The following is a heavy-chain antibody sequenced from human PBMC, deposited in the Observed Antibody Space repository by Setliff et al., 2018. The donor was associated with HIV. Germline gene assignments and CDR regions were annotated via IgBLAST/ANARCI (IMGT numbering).Heavy chain of an antibody. CDR3: ARGALLAVFDFDH. V-gene: IGHV1-18*01. Sequence: ASVKVSCKASGYTFSTYDITWVRQAPGQGLEWMGWISAYNGNTNYAQKLQGRVTMTTDTSTSTAYMELSSLRSDDTAVYFCARGALLAVFDFDHWGHGTLVTVSS. CDR2: ISAYNGNT. CDR1: GYTFSTYD. D-gene: IGHD2-15*01. J-gene: IGHJ4*01.